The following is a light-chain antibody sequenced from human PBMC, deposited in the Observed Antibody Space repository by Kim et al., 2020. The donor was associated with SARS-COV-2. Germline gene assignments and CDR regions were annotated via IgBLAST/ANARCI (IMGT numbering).Light chain of an antibody. CDR1: SSNIGTNT. CDR3: AAWDDSLKGLV. J-gene: IGLJ3*02. V-gene: IGLV1-44*01. Sequence: QSVLTQPPSASGTPGQRVTISCSGSSSNIGTNTVNWYKQVPGTAPKFLIYINEQRPSGVSDRLSGSKSGTSASLTISGLQSEDEADYYCAAWDDSLKGLVFGGGTQLTVL. CDR2: INE.